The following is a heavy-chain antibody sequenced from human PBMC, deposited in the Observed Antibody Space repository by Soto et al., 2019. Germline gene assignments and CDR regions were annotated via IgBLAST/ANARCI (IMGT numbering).Heavy chain of an antibody. V-gene: IGHV4-59*01. CDR1: GGSISSYY. CDR2: IYYSGST. CDR3: ARDLGRGGAARRFGIGX. J-gene: IGHJ4*02. D-gene: IGHD6-6*01. Sequence: SETLSLTCTVSGGSISSYYWSWIRQPPGKGLEWIGYIYYSGSTNYNPSLKSRVTISVDTSKNQFSLKLSSVTAADTAVYYCARDLGRGGAARRFGIGXWGQGTLVTVSS.